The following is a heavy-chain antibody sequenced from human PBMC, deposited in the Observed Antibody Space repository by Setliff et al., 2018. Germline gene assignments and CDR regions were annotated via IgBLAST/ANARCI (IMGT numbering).Heavy chain of an antibody. D-gene: IGHD5-12*01. CDR2: INPNSGGT. CDR3: AREAVHDSGYDGALDY. J-gene: IGHJ4*02. CDR1: GYTFTGYY. Sequence: ASVKVSCKAPGYTFTGYYMHWVRQAPGQGLEWMGWINPNSGGTNYAQKFQGWVTMTRDTSISTAYMELSRLRSDDTAVYYCAREAVHDSGYDGALDYWGQGTLVTVSS. V-gene: IGHV1-2*04.